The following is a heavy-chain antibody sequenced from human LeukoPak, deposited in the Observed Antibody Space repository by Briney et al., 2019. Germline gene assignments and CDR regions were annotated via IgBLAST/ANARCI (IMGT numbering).Heavy chain of an antibody. V-gene: IGHV5-10-1*01. CDR2: IDPSDSYT. D-gene: IGHD5-24*01. J-gene: IGHJ1*01. Sequence: PGESLKISCKGSGYSFTSYWISWVRQMLGKGLEWMGRIDPSDSYTNYSPSFQGHVTISADKSISTAYLQWSSLKASDTAMYYCARLGDGYNSHFQHWGQGTLVTVSS. CDR3: ARLGDGYNSHFQH. CDR1: GYSFTSYW.